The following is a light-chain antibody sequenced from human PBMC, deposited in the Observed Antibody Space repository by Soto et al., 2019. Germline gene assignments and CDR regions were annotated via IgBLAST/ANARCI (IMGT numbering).Light chain of an antibody. CDR3: QQYNNWLT. Sequence: EIVMTQSPATLSVSPGERATLSCRASQSVSSNLAWYQQKPGQAPRLLIYGASTRATGIPARFSGSGSGTGFTLTISSLQSEDFAVYYCQQYNNWLTFGQGTKVEIK. CDR1: QSVSSN. CDR2: GAS. V-gene: IGKV3-15*01. J-gene: IGKJ1*01.